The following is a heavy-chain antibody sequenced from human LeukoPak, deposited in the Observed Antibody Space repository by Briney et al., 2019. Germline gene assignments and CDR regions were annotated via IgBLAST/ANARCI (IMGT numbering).Heavy chain of an antibody. D-gene: IGHD6-13*01. V-gene: IGHV5-10-1*01. Sequence: GESLKISCKGSGYSFTSYWISWVRQMPGKGLEWMGRIIPSDSYTNYSPSFQGHVTISADKSISTAYLQWSSLKAADTAMYYCARPLKIAATDEFDYWGQGTLVIVSS. CDR1: GYSFTSYW. CDR2: IIPSDSYT. J-gene: IGHJ4*02. CDR3: ARPLKIAATDEFDY.